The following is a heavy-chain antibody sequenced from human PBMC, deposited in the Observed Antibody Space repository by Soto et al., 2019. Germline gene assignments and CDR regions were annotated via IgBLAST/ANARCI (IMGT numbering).Heavy chain of an antibody. CDR3: AKDSTVTTSLYFYYYGFDV. V-gene: IGHV3-23*01. D-gene: IGHD4-17*01. CDR1: GFTFNHYA. CDR2: VSGRGGST. J-gene: IGHJ6*02. Sequence: GGSLRLSCSASGFTFNHYAMSWVRQAPGKGLDWVSAVSGRGGSTKYADSVKGRFVISRDNSNSMLFLQMDSLRGEDTAVYYCAKDSTVTTSLYFYYYGFDVWGQGTKVTVSS.